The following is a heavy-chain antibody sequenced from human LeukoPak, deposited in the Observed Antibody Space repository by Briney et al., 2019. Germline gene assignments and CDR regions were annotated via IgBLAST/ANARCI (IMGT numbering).Heavy chain of an antibody. CDR2: INHSGST. J-gene: IGHJ4*02. V-gene: IGHV4-34*01. CDR1: GGSFSGYY. CDR3: ARHSAAPGDYYDSSGFVF. Sequence: SETLSLTCAVYGGSFSGYYWSWIRQPPGKGLEWIGEINHSGSTNYNPSLKSRVTISVDTSKNQFSLKLSSVTAADTAVYYCARHSAAPGDYYDSSGFVFWGQGTLVTVSS. D-gene: IGHD3-22*01.